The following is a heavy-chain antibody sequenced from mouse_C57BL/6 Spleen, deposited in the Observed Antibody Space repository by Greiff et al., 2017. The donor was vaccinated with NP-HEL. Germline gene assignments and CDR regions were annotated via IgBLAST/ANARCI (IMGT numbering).Heavy chain of an antibody. CDR1: GFTFSSYA. CDR2: ISSGGDYI. Sequence: EVHLVESGEGLVKPGGSLKLSCAASGFTFSSYAMSWVRQTPEKRLEWVAYISSGGDYIYYADTVKGRFTISRDNARNTLYLQMSSLKSEDTAMYYCTREDRDYYAMDYWGQGTSVTVSS. D-gene: IGHD2-14*01. J-gene: IGHJ4*01. CDR3: TREDRDYYAMDY. V-gene: IGHV5-9-1*02.